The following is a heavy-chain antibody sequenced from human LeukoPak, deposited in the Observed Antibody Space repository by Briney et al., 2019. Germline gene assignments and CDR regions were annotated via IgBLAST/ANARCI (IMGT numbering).Heavy chain of an antibody. Sequence: GGALRLSCAASGFTFSRYAMNWVRQATGKGLEWVSYMSRGGSTIYYADSVKGRFTSSGDNAKNSLYLQMNIRKAEDTDVYYRARDPRSSYYYYGMDVWGQGTTVTASS. J-gene: IGHJ6*02. V-gene: IGHV3-48*03. CDR2: MSRGGSTI. CDR3: ARDPRSSYYYYGMDV. CDR1: GFTFSRYA. D-gene: IGHD2/OR15-2a*01.